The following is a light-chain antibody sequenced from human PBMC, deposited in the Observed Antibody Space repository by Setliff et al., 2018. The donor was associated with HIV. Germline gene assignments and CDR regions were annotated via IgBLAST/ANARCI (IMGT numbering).Light chain of an antibody. CDR3: SSWTSTKYV. V-gene: IGLV2-14*03. J-gene: IGLJ1*01. Sequence: QSALTQPASVSGSPGQSITMSCTGTSSDVGGYDYVSWYQQHPGKAPKLMIYDVRNRPSGVSNRFSGSKSGSTASLTISGLQAEDEADYYCSSWTSTKYVFGTGTK. CDR2: DVR. CDR1: SSDVGGYDY.